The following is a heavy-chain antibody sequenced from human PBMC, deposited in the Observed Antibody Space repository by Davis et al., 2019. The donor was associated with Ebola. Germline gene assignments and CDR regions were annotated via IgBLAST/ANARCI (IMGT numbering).Heavy chain of an antibody. CDR3: ASDDFGDVGPKY. J-gene: IGHJ4*02. D-gene: IGHD4-17*01. CDR2: FYYSGST. Sequence: MPSETLSLTCTASGGPISSYYWSWIRQPPGKGLEWMGYFYYSGSTNYNPSLKSRVTISVDTSKDQFSLRLSSVTAADTAVYYCASDDFGDVGPKYWGQGTLVTVSS. V-gene: IGHV4-59*08. CDR1: GGPISSYY.